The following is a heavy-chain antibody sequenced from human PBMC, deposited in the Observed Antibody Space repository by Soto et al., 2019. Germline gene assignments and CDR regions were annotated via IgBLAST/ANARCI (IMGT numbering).Heavy chain of an antibody. Sequence: EEQLLESGGGLVQPGGSLRLSCAASGFSFSDYAMTWVRQAPGKGLECVSGISHTGDTTYYPDSVKGRFTISRDNSRNTLYLQMNSLRAEDTALYYCAISEVDFDLWGQGTLVTVSS. V-gene: IGHV3-23*01. J-gene: IGHJ4*02. D-gene: IGHD2-15*01. CDR3: AISEVDFDL. CDR1: GFSFSDYA. CDR2: ISHTGDTT.